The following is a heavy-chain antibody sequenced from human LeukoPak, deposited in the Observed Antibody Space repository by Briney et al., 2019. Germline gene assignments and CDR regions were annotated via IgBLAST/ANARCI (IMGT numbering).Heavy chain of an antibody. CDR1: GFTFSSYG. CDR2: ISYDGSNK. J-gene: IGHJ4*02. D-gene: IGHD5-18*01. Sequence: PGGSLRLSCAASGFTFSSYGMHWVRQAPAKGLEWVAVISYDGSNKYYADSVKGRFTISRDNSKNTLYLQMNSLRAEDTAVYYCAKEGYTPAYYFDYWGQGTLVTVSS. V-gene: IGHV3-30*18. CDR3: AKEGYTPAYYFDY.